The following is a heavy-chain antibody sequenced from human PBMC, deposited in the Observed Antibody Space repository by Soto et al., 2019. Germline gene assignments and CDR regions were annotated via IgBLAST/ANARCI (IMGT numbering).Heavy chain of an antibody. V-gene: IGHV1-69*06. D-gene: IGHD2-15*01. CDR3: ARAGYCSGGSCYSDHYYYGMDV. Sequence: SVKVSCKASGGTFSSYAISWVRQAPGQGLGWMGGIIPIFGTANYAQKFQGRVTITADKSTSTAYMELSSLRSEDTAVYYCARAGYCSGGSCYSDHYYYGMDVWGQGTTVTVSS. CDR1: GGTFSSYA. CDR2: IIPIFGTA. J-gene: IGHJ6*02.